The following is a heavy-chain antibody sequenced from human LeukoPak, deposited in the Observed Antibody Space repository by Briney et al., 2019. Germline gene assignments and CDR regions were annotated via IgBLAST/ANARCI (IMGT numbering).Heavy chain of an antibody. Sequence: GGSLRLSCAASGFTFSSYSMSWVRQAPGKGLEWVSAISGSGGSTYYAASVKGRFTISRDTSKNTLYLQMNSLRAEETAVYYCATSWKTSSYYYGMDVWGQGTTVTVSS. CDR3: ATSWKTSSYYYGMDV. V-gene: IGHV3-23*01. D-gene: IGHD1-1*01. CDR1: GFTFSSYS. J-gene: IGHJ6*02. CDR2: ISGSGGST.